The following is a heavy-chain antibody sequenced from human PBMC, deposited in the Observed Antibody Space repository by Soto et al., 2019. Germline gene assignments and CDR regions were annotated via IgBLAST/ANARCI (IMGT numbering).Heavy chain of an antibody. J-gene: IGHJ5*02. Sequence: SQTLSLTCAISGDSVSSNTASWNWVRQSPSRGLEWLGRTYFRSKWYNDYAVSVKSRIIINPDTSNNQFSLQLNSVTPEDTAVYFCAKGDNLGPKTGYAFDPWGQGIMVTVSS. CDR1: GDSVSSNTAS. V-gene: IGHV6-1*01. CDR2: TYFRSKWYN. CDR3: AKGDNLGPKTGYAFDP. D-gene: IGHD5-12*01.